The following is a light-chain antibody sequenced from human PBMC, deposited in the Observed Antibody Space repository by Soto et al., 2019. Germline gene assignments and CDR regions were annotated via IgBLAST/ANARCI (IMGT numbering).Light chain of an antibody. CDR3: QQLERYPST. CDR2: AAS. CDR1: QSVSSY. Sequence: EIVLTQSPATLSLSPGERATLCFSASQSVSSYLAWYQQKPGQAPRLLIFAASTLQSGVPSRFSGSGSGTDFTLTISSLQPEDFATYYCQQLERYPSTFGGGTKVDIK. V-gene: IGKV3-11*01. J-gene: IGKJ4*01.